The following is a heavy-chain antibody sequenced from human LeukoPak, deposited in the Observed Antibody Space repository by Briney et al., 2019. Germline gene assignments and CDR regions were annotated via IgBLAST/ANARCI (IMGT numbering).Heavy chain of an antibody. CDR2: IIPIFGTA. Sequence: SVKVSCKASGGTFSSYAISWVRQAPGQGLEWMGGIIPIFGTANYAQKFQGRVTMTRNTSISTAYMELSSLRSEDTAVYYCARASSWRRWFDPWGQGTLVTVSS. V-gene: IGHV1-69*05. CDR1: GGTFSSYA. D-gene: IGHD6-13*01. CDR3: ARASSWRRWFDP. J-gene: IGHJ5*02.